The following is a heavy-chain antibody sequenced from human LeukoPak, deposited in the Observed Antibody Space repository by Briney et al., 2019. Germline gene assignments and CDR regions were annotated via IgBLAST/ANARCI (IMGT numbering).Heavy chain of an antibody. Sequence: SQTLSLTCTVSGGSISSGSYYWSWIRQPAGKGLEWIGRIYTSGSTNYNPSLKSRVTISVDTSKNQFSLKLSSVTAADTAVYYCARSIAVAVDLYYYYYMDVWGKGTTVTVSS. D-gene: IGHD6-19*01. V-gene: IGHV4-61*02. CDR3: ARSIAVAVDLYYYYYMDV. CDR1: GGSISSGSYY. J-gene: IGHJ6*03. CDR2: IYTSGST.